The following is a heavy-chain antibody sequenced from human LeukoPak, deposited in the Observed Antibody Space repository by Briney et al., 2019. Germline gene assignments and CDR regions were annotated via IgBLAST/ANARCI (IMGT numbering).Heavy chain of an antibody. J-gene: IGHJ4*02. V-gene: IGHV1-18*01. CDR1: GYTFTSYG. CDR3: ARGKLYDILTGYYPPGGYYFDY. D-gene: IGHD3-9*01. Sequence: ASVKVSCKASGYTFTSYGISWVRQAPGQGLEWMGWISAYNGNTNYAQKLQGRVTMTTDTSTSTAYMELRSLRSDDTAVYYCARGKLYDILTGYYPPGGYYFDYWGQGTLVTVSS. CDR2: ISAYNGNT.